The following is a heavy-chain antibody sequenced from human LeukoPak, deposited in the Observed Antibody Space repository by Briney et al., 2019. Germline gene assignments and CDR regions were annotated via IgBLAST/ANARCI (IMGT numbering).Heavy chain of an antibody. CDR1: GYTFTGYY. CDR3: ARDRDYYDSSGLMDV. J-gene: IGHJ6*04. Sequence: ASVKVSCKASGYTFTGYYMHWVRQAPGQGLEWMGWINPNSGGTNYAQKFQGRVTMTRDTSISTAYMELSRLRSDDTAVYYCARDRDYYDSSGLMDVWGKGTTVTVPS. D-gene: IGHD3-22*01. V-gene: IGHV1-2*02. CDR2: INPNSGGT.